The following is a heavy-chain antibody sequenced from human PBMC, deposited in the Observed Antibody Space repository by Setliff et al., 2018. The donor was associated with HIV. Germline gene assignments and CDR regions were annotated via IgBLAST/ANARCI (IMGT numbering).Heavy chain of an antibody. Sequence: GGSLRLSCAASGFTFSSYSMNWVRQAPGKGLEWVSAISDSGGSTYYADSVKGRFTISRDNSKRAVYLQMNSLRPEDTALYYCARDSEPGTRVAGTTGLDYWGQGSLVTVSS. CDR1: GFTFSSYS. D-gene: IGHD6-19*01. CDR2: ISDSGGST. J-gene: IGHJ4*02. V-gene: IGHV3-23*01. CDR3: ARDSEPGTRVAGTTGLDY.